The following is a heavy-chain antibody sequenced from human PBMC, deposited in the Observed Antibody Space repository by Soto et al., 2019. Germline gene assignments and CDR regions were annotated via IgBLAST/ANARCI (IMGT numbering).Heavy chain of an antibody. Sequence: GWSLRLSCAASGFTFSSYSMNWVRQAPGKGLEWVSSISSSSSYIYYADSVKGRFTISRDNAKNSLYLQMNSLRAEDTAVYYYQRDGPRGYCSSTSCYTFLPWYIDLRGRGTLVTGS. J-gene: IGHJ2*01. CDR3: QRDGPRGYCSSTSCYTFLPWYIDL. CDR1: GFTFSSYS. D-gene: IGHD2-2*02. V-gene: IGHV3-21*01. CDR2: ISSSSSYI.